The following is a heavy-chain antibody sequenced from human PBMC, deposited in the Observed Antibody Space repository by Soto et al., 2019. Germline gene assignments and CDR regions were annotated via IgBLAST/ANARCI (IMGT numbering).Heavy chain of an antibody. CDR3: AREREHSGYDSTKLYYYGMDV. J-gene: IGHJ6*02. D-gene: IGHD5-12*01. CDR1: GYTFTSYY. Sequence: ASLKVCCEASGYTFTSYYMHWVRQAPGQGLEWMGIINPSGGSTSYAQKFQGRVTMTRDTSTSTVYMELSSLRSEDTAVYYCAREREHSGYDSTKLYYYGMDVWGQGTTVTVSS. CDR2: INPSGGST. V-gene: IGHV1-46*01.